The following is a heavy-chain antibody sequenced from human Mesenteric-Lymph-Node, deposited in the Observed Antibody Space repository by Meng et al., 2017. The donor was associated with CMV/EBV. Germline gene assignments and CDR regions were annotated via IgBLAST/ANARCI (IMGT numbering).Heavy chain of an antibody. D-gene: IGHD6-19*01. J-gene: IGHJ4*02. CDR1: GFTVSSNY. CDR2: IYSGGST. CDR3: ARGMQWLAPFDY. V-gene: IGHV3-53*01. Sequence: GDSLKISCAASGFTVSSNYMSWVRQAPGKGLEWVSVIYSGGSTYYADSVKGRFTISRDNSKNTLYLQMNSLRAEDTAVYYCARGMQWLAPFDYWGQGTLVTVSS.